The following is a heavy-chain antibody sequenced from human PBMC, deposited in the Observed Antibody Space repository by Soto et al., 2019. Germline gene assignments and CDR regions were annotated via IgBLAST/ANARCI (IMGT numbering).Heavy chain of an antibody. CDR2: INPTSGST. D-gene: IGHD3-3*01. CDR3: ARLDRVVPNNVP. V-gene: IGHV1-46*01. J-gene: IGHJ5*02. CDR1: GYTFTTHY. Sequence: QVQLMQSGAEVKRPGASVNISCQAFGYTFTTHYMHWVRQAPGQGLVWMGMINPTSGSTTYSQNFQCRVTLTRDTSTRTVYMELSSLRSEDTAVYYCARLDRVVPNNVPWGQGTLVTVSS.